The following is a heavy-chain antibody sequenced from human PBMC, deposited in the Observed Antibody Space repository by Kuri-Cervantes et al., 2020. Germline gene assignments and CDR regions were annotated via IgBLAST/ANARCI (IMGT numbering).Heavy chain of an antibody. D-gene: IGHD6-19*01. CDR2: ISSSGSTI. CDR3: ARRTVPLFPSSGWYYFDY. V-gene: IGHV3-11*01. J-gene: IGHJ4*02. CDR1: GFTFSDYY. Sequence: LSLTCAASGFTFSDYYMSWIRQAPGKGLEWVSYISSSGSTIYYADSVKGRFTISRDNAKNSLYLQMNSLSAEDTAVYYCARRTVPLFPSSGWYYFDYWGQGTLVTVSS.